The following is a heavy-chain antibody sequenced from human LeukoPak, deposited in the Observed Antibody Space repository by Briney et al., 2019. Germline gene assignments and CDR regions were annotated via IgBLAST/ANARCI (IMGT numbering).Heavy chain of an antibody. CDR3: ADYDSSGYTDAFDI. CDR1: GYTFTSYA. J-gene: IGHJ3*02. D-gene: IGHD3-22*01. CDR2: INTNTGNP. V-gene: IGHV7-4-1*02. Sequence: ASVKVSCKASGYTFTSYAMNWVRQAPGQGLEWMGWINTNTGNPTYAQGFTGRFVFSLDTSVSTAYLQISSLKAEDTAVYYCADYDSSGYTDAFDIWGRGTMVTVSS.